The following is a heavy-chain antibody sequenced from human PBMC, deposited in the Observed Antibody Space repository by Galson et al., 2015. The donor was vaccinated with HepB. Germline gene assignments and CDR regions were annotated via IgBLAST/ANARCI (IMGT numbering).Heavy chain of an antibody. CDR1: GFTFSSYS. Sequence: SLRLSCAASGFTFSSYSMNWVRQAPGKGLEWVSSISSDSSYIYYADSVRGRFTISRDNAKNSLSLQMNSLRAEDTALYYCARDIGNLVATITSDYWGQGTLVTVSS. J-gene: IGHJ4*02. V-gene: IGHV3-21*01. D-gene: IGHD5-12*01. CDR2: ISSDSSYI. CDR3: ARDIGNLVATITSDY.